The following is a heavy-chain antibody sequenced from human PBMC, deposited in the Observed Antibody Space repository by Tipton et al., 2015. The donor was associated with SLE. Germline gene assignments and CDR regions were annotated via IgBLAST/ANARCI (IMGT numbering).Heavy chain of an antibody. Sequence: QLVQSGAEVKQHGSSVKVSCKASGGTFSSYAISCVRQAPGQGLEWMGSIIPILGIANYAQKFQGRVTITADKSTSTAYMELSSLRSEDTAVYYCATDSGYRGYDYWGQGTLVTFSS. D-gene: IGHD5-12*01. V-gene: IGHV1-69*09. J-gene: IGHJ4*02. CDR1: GGTFSSYA. CDR2: IIPILGIA. CDR3: ATDSGYRGYDY.